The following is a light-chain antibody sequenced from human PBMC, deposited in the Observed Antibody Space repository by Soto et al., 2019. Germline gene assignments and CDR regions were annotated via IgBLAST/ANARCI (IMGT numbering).Light chain of an antibody. CDR1: QCLSSW. CDR3: QQANSFPLT. Sequence: DIQMTQSPSSVSASVVDRVTITCRASQCLSSWLAWYQQRPGKAPKLLIYVASNMQTGVPSRFSGSVSGTDFNVTISSLRPEDFATYYCQQANSFPLTFGQGTKVEIK. V-gene: IGKV1-12*02. J-gene: IGKJ1*01. CDR2: VAS.